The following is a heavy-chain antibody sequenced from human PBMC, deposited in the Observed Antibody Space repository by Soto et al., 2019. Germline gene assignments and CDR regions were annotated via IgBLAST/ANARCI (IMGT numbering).Heavy chain of an antibody. CDR3: ARDLYDSSGQDEYYYYGFDV. D-gene: IGHD3-22*01. CDR1: GGTFTNYA. CDR2: IVPIFGTP. V-gene: IGHV1-69*06. Sequence: SVKVSCKASGGTFTNYAITWVRQAPGQGLEWMGGIVPIFGTPKYAQKFQGRVAIIADKSSSTAYMELISLRYEDTAMYYCARDLYDSSGQDEYYYYGFDVWGQGTTVTVSS. J-gene: IGHJ6*02.